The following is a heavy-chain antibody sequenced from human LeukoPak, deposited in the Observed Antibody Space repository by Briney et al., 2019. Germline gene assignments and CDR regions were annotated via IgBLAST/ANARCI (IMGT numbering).Heavy chain of an antibody. Sequence: SETLSLTCSVSGGSISSYYWSWIRQPPGKGLEWIGYIYYSGSTNYNPSLKSRVTISVDTSKNQFSLKLSSVTAADTAVYYCAREGFDPWGQGTLVTVSS. CDR1: GGSISSYY. CDR2: IYYSGST. CDR3: AREGFDP. J-gene: IGHJ5*02. V-gene: IGHV4-59*01.